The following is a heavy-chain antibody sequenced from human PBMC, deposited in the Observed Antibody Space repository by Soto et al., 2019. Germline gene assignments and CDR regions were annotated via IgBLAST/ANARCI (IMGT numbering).Heavy chain of an antibody. Sequence: QVQLVQSGAEVKKPGSSVKASCKASGATFSSYAISWVQQAPGQGLQRMGGIIPSFGTANYAQKFQGRVTITADESTSTAYMELSSLRSEATAVYYCARDDVDTAMPYGMDVWGQGTTVTVSS. V-gene: IGHV1-69*12. CDR3: ARDDVDTAMPYGMDV. J-gene: IGHJ6*02. D-gene: IGHD5-18*01. CDR1: GATFSSYA. CDR2: IIPSFGTA.